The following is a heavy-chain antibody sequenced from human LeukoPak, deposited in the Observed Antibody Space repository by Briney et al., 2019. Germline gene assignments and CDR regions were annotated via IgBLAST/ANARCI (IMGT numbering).Heavy chain of an antibody. Sequence: PGGALRLSCAASGFTVSSNYMSWVRQAPGKGLEWVANIKQDESKMYYADAMKGRFTISRDNAKNSLYLQMNSLRTEDTAIYYCARVSLAVADSIGVWYFDYWGQGTLVSVSS. CDR2: IKQDESKM. CDR1: GFTVSSNY. V-gene: IGHV3-7*01. D-gene: IGHD6-19*01. J-gene: IGHJ4*02. CDR3: ARVSLAVADSIGVWYFDY.